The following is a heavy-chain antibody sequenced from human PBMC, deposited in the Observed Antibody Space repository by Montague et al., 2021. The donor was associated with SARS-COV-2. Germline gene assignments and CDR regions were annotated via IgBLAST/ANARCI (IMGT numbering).Heavy chain of an antibody. J-gene: IGHJ4*02. CDR1: GGSFSGYY. CDR2: IYHSGST. V-gene: IGHV4-34*01. Sequence: SETLSLTCAVYGGSFSGYYWSWIRQPPGKGLEWIGEIYHSGSTNYNPSLKSRVTISVDTSKNQFSLRLSSVTAGDTAVYYCAREPQVGAMDYWGQGTLVTVSS. D-gene: IGHD1-26*01. CDR3: AREPQVGAMDY.